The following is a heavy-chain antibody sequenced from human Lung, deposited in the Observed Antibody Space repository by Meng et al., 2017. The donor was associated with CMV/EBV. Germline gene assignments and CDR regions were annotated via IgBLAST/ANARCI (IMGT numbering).Heavy chain of an antibody. CDR1: GFTFSSYA. D-gene: IGHD1-26*01. Sequence: LTCAASGFTFSSYAIHWVRQAPGKGLEWVTLISYDGSNKYYADSVKGRFTISRDNAKNSLFLQMNSLRADDTAVYFCARSWDGLGYWGQGTLVTVSS. CDR3: ARSWDGLGY. CDR2: ISYDGSNK. J-gene: IGHJ4*02. V-gene: IGHV3-30-3*01.